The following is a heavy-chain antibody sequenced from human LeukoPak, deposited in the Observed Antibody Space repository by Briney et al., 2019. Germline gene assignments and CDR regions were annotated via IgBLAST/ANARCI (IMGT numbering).Heavy chain of an antibody. D-gene: IGHD5-24*01. V-gene: IGHV4-4*07. CDR2: IYTSAST. CDR3: ARGRYCSATICSGGDAFDI. J-gene: IGHJ3*02. Sequence: PSETLSLTCTVSGGSISNYYWSWIRQPAGKGLEWIGRIYTSASTNYNPSLKSRVTLSVDASKSQFSLRLSSLTAADTAVYYCARGRYCSATICSGGDAFDIWGQGTVVTVSS. CDR1: GGSISNYY.